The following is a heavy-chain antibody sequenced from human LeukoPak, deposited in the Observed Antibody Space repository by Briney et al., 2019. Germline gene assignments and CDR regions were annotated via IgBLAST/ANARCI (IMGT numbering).Heavy chain of an antibody. CDR1: GGSISSSNW. V-gene: IGHV4-4*02. CDR2: SHHSGTT. CDR3: ARHTGYGMDV. J-gene: IGHJ6*02. Sequence: SGTLSLTCAVSGGSISSSNWWSWVRQPPGKGLEWIGESHHSGTTNYNPSLKSRVTISVDRSKNHFSLKLSFVTAADTAMYYCARHTGYGMDVWGQGTTVTVSS. D-gene: IGHD1-14*01.